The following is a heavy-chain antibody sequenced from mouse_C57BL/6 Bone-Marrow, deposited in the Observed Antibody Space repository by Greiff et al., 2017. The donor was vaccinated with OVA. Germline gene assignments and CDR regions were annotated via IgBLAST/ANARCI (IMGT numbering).Heavy chain of an antibody. Sequence: QVQLQQSGAELARPGASVKMSCKASGYTFTSYTMPWVKQRPGQGLEWIGYINPSSGYTKYNQKFKDKATLTADKSSSTAYMQLSSLTSEDSAVYYCARGGYGSPFAYWGQGTLVTVSA. CDR3: ARGGYGSPFAY. V-gene: IGHV1-4*01. CDR2: INPSSGYT. CDR1: GYTFTSYT. D-gene: IGHD1-1*01. J-gene: IGHJ3*01.